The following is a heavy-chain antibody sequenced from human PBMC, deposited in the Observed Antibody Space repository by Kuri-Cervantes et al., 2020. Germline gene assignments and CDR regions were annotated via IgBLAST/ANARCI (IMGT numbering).Heavy chain of an antibody. V-gene: IGHV4-34*01. J-gene: IGHJ1*01. CDR3: ARGRSRSRTQLWNEYFQH. CDR2: INHSGST. D-gene: IGHD5-18*01. CDR1: GGSFSGYF. Sequence: SETLSLTCAVYGGSFSGYFWSWIRQPPGKGLEWIGEINHSGSTHYNPSLKSRVTISVDTSKNQFSLKLRSVTAADTAVYYCARGRSRSRTQLWNEYFQHWGQGTLVTVSS.